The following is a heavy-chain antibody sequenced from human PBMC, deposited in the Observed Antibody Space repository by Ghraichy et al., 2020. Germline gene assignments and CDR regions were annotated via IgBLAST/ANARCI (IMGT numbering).Heavy chain of an antibody. V-gene: IGHV4-31*03. CDR3: ARVPNTISGSGYFDL. D-gene: IGHD5-12*01. CDR1: GGSISSGGYS. Sequence: SETLSLTCTVSGGSISSGGYSWTWIRQHPRMSLESTGYLYYSWSTSYNPSLKSRVTISVDTSKNQFSLKLSSVTAAALAVSYCARVPNTISGSGYFDLWGRGPLVSVSS. J-gene: IGHJ2*01. CDR2: LYYSWST.